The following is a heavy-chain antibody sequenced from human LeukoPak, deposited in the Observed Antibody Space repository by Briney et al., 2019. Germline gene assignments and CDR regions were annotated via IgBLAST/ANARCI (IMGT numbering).Heavy chain of an antibody. CDR3: ARGADSSGWCFAS. D-gene: IGHD6-19*01. J-gene: IGHJ4*02. Sequence: QPGGSLRLSCAASGFTFSSYAMSWARQAPGKGLEWVSAISGSGGSTYYADSVKGRFTISRDNSNNTLYLQMNSLRAEDTALYYCARGADSSGWCFASWGQGTLVTVSS. CDR2: ISGSGGST. V-gene: IGHV3-23*01. CDR1: GFTFSSYA.